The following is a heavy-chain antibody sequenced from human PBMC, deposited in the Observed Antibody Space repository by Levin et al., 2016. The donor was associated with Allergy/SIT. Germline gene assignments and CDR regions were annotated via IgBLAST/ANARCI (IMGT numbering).Heavy chain of an antibody. CDR3: ARGSDYVWGSYRQDIRSFDY. Sequence: WVRQAPGQGLEWMGGINPIFGTVNYAQNFQGRVTITADESTSTAYMELSSLRSEDTAVYYCARGSDYVWGSYRQDIRSFDYWGQGTRVTVSS. V-gene: IGHV1-69*01. D-gene: IGHD3-16*02. J-gene: IGHJ4*02. CDR2: INPIFGTV.